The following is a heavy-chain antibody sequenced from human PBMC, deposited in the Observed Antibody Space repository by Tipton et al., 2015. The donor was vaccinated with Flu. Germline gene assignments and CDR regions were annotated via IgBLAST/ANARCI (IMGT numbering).Heavy chain of an antibody. Sequence: QLVQSGAEVKKPGASVKVSCKASGYTFTSYDINWVRQATGQGLEWMGWMNPNSGNASYAQKFQGRVTMTRKTSISTAYMELSSLRSEDTAVYYCAGGWGDYDFWSGYYPNWFDPRGHGPLVTVSS. D-gene: IGHD3-3*01. CDR2: MNPNSGNA. CDR3: AGGWGDYDFWSGYYPNWFDP. J-gene: IGHJ5*02. V-gene: IGHV1-8*01. CDR1: GYTFTSYD.